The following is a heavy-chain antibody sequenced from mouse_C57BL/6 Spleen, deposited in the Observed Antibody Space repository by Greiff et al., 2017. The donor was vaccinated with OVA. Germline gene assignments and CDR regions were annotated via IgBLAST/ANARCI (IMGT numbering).Heavy chain of an antibody. CDR1: GFTFSSYA. D-gene: IGHD4-1*01. CDR2: ISSGGDYS. J-gene: IGHJ2*01. Sequence: EVQGVESGEGLVKPGGSLKLSCAASGFTFSSYAMSWVRQTPEKRLEWVAYISSGGDYSYYADTVKGRFTISRDNARNTLYLQMSSLKSEDTAMYYCTRTGTDYFDYWGQGTTLTVSS. V-gene: IGHV5-9-1*02. CDR3: TRTGTDYFDY.